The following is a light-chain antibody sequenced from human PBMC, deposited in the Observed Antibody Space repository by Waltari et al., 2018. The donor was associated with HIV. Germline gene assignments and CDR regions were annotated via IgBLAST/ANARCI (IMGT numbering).Light chain of an antibody. Sequence: EILMTQSPATLSVSPGEGATLSCGASQSVSSDLAWYQQKPGQAPRLIIYGASNRATDIPARFSGSGSGTEFSLTINSLQSEDFAVYYCQQYYTLPPTFGGGTKVEIK. J-gene: IGKJ4*01. V-gene: IGKV3-15*01. CDR2: GAS. CDR3: QQYYTLPPT. CDR1: QSVSSD.